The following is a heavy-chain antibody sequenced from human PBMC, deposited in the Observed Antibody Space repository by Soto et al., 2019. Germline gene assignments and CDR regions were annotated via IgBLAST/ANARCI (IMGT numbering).Heavy chain of an antibody. Sequence: SETLSPTCPASGFSISSSSYYWGWIRQPPGKGLEWIGSIYYSGSTYYNPSLKSRVTISVDTSKNQFSLKLSSVTAADTAVYYCARRPGGIVVVPAARNRAEYFQHWGQGTLVTVSS. CDR2: IYYSGST. D-gene: IGHD2-2*01. CDR1: GFSISSSSYY. V-gene: IGHV4-39*01. CDR3: ARRPGGIVVVPAARNRAEYFQH. J-gene: IGHJ1*01.